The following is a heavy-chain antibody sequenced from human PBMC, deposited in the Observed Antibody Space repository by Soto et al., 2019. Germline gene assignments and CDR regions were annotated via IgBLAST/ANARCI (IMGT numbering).Heavy chain of an antibody. J-gene: IGHJ4*02. CDR2: IYYSGST. V-gene: IGHV4-59*01. Sequence: SETLSLTCTVPGGSMDTYFWNWVRQPPGKGLEWIGYIYYSGSTKYNTSLKSRVTISVDTSKNQISLNLRSVTAADTAIYYCARVIGGWYEHDYWGQGTLVTVSS. D-gene: IGHD6-19*01. CDR3: ARVIGGWYEHDY. CDR1: GGSMDTYF.